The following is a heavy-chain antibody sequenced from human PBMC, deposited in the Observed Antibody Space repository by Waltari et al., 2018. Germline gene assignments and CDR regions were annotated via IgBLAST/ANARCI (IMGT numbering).Heavy chain of an antibody. V-gene: IGHV3-9*01. CDR1: GFSFADRA. CDR3: TSDAFGNSIGGVFDY. J-gene: IGHJ4*02. CDR2: MNWNSSNI. D-gene: IGHD3-3*01. Sequence: EVQLVESGGGLVQPGRSLRLSCVGSGFSFADRAMHWVRQVPGMFLVWVSGMNWNSSNIGYADSVKGLFTISRDNAKNSLYLQINSVRTEDTALYYCTSDAFGNSIGGVFDYWGQGTLVNVSS.